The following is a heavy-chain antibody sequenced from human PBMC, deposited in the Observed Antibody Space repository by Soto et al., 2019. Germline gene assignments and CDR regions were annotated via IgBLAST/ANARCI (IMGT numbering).Heavy chain of an antibody. V-gene: IGHV5-10-1*01. Sequence: GESLKISCQGSGYSFTSYCIGWVRQRPGKGLEWMGRINPSDSYTTYSPSFQGHVTISTDKSFSTAYLQWSGLKASDTAMYYCARIGYCTGTSCYTFDSWGQGTLVTVSS. CDR1: GYSFTSYC. J-gene: IGHJ4*02. CDR3: ARIGYCTGTSCYTFDS. CDR2: INPSDSYT. D-gene: IGHD2-2*02.